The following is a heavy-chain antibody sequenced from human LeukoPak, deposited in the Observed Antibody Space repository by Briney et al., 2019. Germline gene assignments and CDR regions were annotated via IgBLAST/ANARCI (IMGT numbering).Heavy chain of an antibody. J-gene: IGHJ4*02. D-gene: IGHD6-13*01. CDR2: ISGDGGST. V-gene: IGHV3-43*02. CDR1: GFTFDDYA. Sequence: GGSLRLSCAASGFTFDDYAMHWVRQAPGKGLEWVSLISGDGGSTYYADSVKGRFTISRDNSKNSLYLQMNSLRTEDTALYYCAKAPGYSSSWDPLDYWGQGTLVTVSS. CDR3: AKAPGYSSSWDPLDY.